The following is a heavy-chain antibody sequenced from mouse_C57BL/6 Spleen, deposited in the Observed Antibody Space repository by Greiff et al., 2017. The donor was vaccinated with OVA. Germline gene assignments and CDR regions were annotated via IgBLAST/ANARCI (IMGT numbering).Heavy chain of an antibody. Sequence: QVQLQQPGAELVRPGSSVKLSCKASGYTFTSYWMDWVKQRPGQGLEWIGNIYPSDSETHYNQKFKDKATLTVDKSSSTAYMQLSSLTSEDSAVYYCARGYDGYLDYWGQGTTLTVSA. CDR2: IYPSDSET. V-gene: IGHV1-61*01. J-gene: IGHJ2*01. CDR1: GYTFTSYW. CDR3: ARGYDGYLDY. D-gene: IGHD2-3*01.